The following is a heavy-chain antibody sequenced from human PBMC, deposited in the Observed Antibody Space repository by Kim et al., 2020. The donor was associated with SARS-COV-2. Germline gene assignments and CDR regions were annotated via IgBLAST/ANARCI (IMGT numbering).Heavy chain of an antibody. Sequence: GGSLRLSCAASGFTFSTYGMHWVRQAPGKGLEWVAAITDGGSNKYYADSVKGRFTISRDNSKNTLYLQMNSLRMEDTAVYYCAKSFSGRYFGYDSWGQGTLVTVSS. CDR2: ITDGGSNK. J-gene: IGHJ4*02. CDR3: AKSFSGRYFGYDS. D-gene: IGHD1-26*01. CDR1: GFTFSTYG. V-gene: IGHV3-30*18.